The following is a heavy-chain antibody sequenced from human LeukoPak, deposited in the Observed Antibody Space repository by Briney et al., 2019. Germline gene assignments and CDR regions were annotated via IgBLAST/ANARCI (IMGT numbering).Heavy chain of an antibody. Sequence: SETLSLTCTVSGVSLSSLYWSWVRQPPGKGLEWIGYTYYSGNTNYNPSLKSRDTISVDTSKNQFSLNLSSVTAADTAVYYCARDPGTFKDWGQGILVTVSS. J-gene: IGHJ4*02. D-gene: IGHD2-15*01. CDR1: GVSLSSLY. CDR2: TYYSGNT. V-gene: IGHV4-59*01. CDR3: ARDPGTFKD.